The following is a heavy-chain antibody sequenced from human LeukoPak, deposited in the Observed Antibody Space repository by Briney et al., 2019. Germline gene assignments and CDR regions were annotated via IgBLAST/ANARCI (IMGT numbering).Heavy chain of an antibody. Sequence: GGSLRLSCAASGFTFSSYGMHWVRQAPGKGLEWVAFIRYDGSNKYYADSVKGRFTISRDNSKNTLYLQMNSLRAEDTAVYYSASVHSSGYYYWGQGTLVTVSS. CDR3: ASVHSSGYYY. J-gene: IGHJ4*02. CDR2: IRYDGSNK. CDR1: GFTFSSYG. D-gene: IGHD3-22*01. V-gene: IGHV3-30*02.